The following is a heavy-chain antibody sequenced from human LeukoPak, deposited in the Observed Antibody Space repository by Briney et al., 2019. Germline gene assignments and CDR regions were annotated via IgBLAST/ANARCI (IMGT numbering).Heavy chain of an antibody. CDR1: GGTFSSYA. Sequence: SVKVSCKASGGTFSSYANSWVRQAPGQGLEWMGRSIPILGIANYAQKFQGRVTITADKSTSTAYMELSSLRSEDTAVYYCAKDYDYVWGSYRSFIDYWGQGTLVTVSS. V-gene: IGHV1-69*04. CDR2: SIPILGIA. D-gene: IGHD3-16*02. CDR3: AKDYDYVWGSYRSFIDY. J-gene: IGHJ4*02.